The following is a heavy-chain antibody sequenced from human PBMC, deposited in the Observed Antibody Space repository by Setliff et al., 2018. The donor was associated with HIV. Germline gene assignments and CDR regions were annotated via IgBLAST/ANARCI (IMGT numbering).Heavy chain of an antibody. CDR2: ISYDGGAT. CDR3: ARDDYDISTGYYPD. J-gene: IGHJ4*02. CDR1: GFTFRNYK. V-gene: IGHV3-30*04. Sequence: GGSLRLSCAASGFTFRNYKMNWVRQAPGKGLECVGLISYDGGATYYADSVRGRFTISRDNAKSSLYLQMTSLRAEDTAVYYCARDDYDISTGYYPDWGQGTLVTVSS. D-gene: IGHD3-9*01.